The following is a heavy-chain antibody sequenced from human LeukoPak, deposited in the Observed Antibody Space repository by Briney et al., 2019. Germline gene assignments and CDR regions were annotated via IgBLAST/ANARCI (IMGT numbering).Heavy chain of an antibody. J-gene: IGHJ4*02. CDR3: ARDGEGTSLSFFDY. V-gene: IGHV3-21*01. D-gene: IGHD3-10*01. Sequence: PGGSLRLSCAASGFTFSGYSLNWVRQAPGKGLEWVSSISSGSGYIYYADSVKGRFTISRDNAKTSLYLQMNSLRAEDTAVYYCARDGEGTSLSFFDYWGLGTLVTVPA. CDR2: ISSGSGYI. CDR1: GFTFSGYS.